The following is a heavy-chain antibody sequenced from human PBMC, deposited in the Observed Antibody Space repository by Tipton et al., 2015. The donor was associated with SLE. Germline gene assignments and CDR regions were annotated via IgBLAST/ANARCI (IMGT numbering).Heavy chain of an antibody. CDR3: ARLHGYSYGLNWFDP. Sequence: TLSLTCTVSGDSISRYYWTWIRQPPGKGLEWIGYIYISGSANYNPSLKSRVTISVDTSKNQFSLRLTSVIAADTAVYYCARLHGYSYGLNWFDPWGQGTQITVSS. J-gene: IGHJ5*02. CDR2: IYISGSA. D-gene: IGHD5-18*01. CDR1: GDSISRYY. V-gene: IGHV4-4*08.